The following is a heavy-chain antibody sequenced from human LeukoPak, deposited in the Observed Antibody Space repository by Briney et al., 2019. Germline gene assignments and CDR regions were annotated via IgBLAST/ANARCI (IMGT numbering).Heavy chain of an antibody. CDR2: IYYSGST. Sequence: SETLSLTCTVSGGSISSSSYYWGWIRQPPGKGLEWIGSIYYSGSTYYNPSLKSRVTISVDTSKNQFSLKLRSVTAADTAVYYCARRVYYDSSGYRDAFDIWGQGTMVTVSS. D-gene: IGHD3-22*01. CDR1: GGSISSSSYY. J-gene: IGHJ3*02. V-gene: IGHV4-39*01. CDR3: ARRVYYDSSGYRDAFDI.